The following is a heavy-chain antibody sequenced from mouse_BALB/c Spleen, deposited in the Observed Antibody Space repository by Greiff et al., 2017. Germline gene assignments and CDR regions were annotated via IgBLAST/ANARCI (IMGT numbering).Heavy chain of an antibody. CDR3: ERVEGNYAMDY. CDR2: ISYDGSN. V-gene: IGHV3-6*02. Sequence: VQLQQSGPGLVKPSQSLSLTCSVTGYSITSGYYWNWIRQFPGNKLEWMGYISYDGSNNYNPSLKNRISITRDTSKNQFFLKLNSVTTEDTATYYCERVEGNYAMDYWGQGTSVTVSS. CDR1: GYSITSGYY. J-gene: IGHJ4*01.